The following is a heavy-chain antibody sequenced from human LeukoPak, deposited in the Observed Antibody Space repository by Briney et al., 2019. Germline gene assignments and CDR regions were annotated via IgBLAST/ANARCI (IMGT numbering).Heavy chain of an antibody. V-gene: IGHV3-7*01. Sequence: TGGSLRLSCAASGFTFSSYWMTWVRQAPGKGLEWVANINQDGTGKYYVDSVKGRFTISRDNVRNSLYLQMNSLRAEDTALYYCTNIYCSGGVCSYFDDWGQGTLVTVSS. J-gene: IGHJ4*02. D-gene: IGHD2-15*01. CDR3: TNIYCSGGVCSYFDD. CDR2: INQDGTGK. CDR1: GFTFSSYW.